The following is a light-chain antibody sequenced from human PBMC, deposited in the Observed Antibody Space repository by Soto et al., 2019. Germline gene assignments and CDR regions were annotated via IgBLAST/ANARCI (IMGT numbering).Light chain of an antibody. CDR1: QNVRSNH. Sequence: EIVLTQSPGTLSLSPGERATLSYRARQNVRSNHLAWYQQKPGRAPRLLIYGASSRATGIPDRFSGSGSGTDFTLTISRLEPEDFAVYYCQQYGSSPRAFGGGTKVDIK. V-gene: IGKV3-20*01. CDR3: QQYGSSPRA. J-gene: IGKJ4*01. CDR2: GAS.